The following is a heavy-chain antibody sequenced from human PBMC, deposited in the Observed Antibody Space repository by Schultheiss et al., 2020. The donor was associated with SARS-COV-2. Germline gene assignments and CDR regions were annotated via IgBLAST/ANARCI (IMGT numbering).Heavy chain of an antibody. J-gene: IGHJ5*02. CDR2: ISSSSSYI. V-gene: IGHV3-21*01. CDR3: ARVAYGHGGPGENAAFDP. Sequence: GESLKISCAASGFTFSSYSMNWVRQAPGKGLEWVSSISSSSSYIYYADSVKGRFTISRDNAKNSLYLQMNSLRAEDTAVYYCARVAYGHGGPGENAAFDPWGQGTLVTVSS. CDR1: GFTFSSYS. D-gene: IGHD3-10*01.